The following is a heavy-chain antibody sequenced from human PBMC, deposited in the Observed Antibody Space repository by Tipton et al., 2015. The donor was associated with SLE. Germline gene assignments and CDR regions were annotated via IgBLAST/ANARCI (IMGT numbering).Heavy chain of an antibody. J-gene: IGHJ3*02. CDR1: GGSFSGHF. D-gene: IGHD4-17*01. Sequence: LRLSCAVYGGSFSGHFWSWIRQSPGKGLEWIGEINHLGSANYSPSLKSRVAMSLDTSRNQISVSLDSVSAADTAVYYCARYGDDYGDNAHALETWGQGTLVIVSA. V-gene: IGHV4-34*10. CDR3: ARYGDDYGDNAHALET. CDR2: INHLGSA.